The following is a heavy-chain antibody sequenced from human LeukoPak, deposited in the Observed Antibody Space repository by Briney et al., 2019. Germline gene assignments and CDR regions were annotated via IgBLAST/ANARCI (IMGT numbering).Heavy chain of an antibody. Sequence: PGGSLRLSCAASGFTFSSYAMSWVRQAPGKGVEWVSGINWNGGSTGYADSVKGRFTISRDNAKNSLYLQMNSLRAEDTALYYCARDGYGDYWSDYWGQGTLVTVSS. CDR2: INWNGGST. V-gene: IGHV3-20*04. D-gene: IGHD4-17*01. J-gene: IGHJ4*02. CDR1: GFTFSSYA. CDR3: ARDGYGDYWSDY.